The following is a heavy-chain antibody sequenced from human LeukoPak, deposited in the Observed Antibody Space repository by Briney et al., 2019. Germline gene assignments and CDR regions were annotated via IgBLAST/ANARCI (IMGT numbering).Heavy chain of an antibody. CDR1: GFIFSAHG. V-gene: IGHV3-21*01. J-gene: IGHJ4*02. Sequence: GGSLRLSCAGSGFIFSAHGMAWVRQAPGKTLEWVSAISGSGLKRYYAESVKGRFTISRDNAKNSLYLQMNSLRAEDTAVYYCARAKYGDPIDYWGQGTLVTVSS. D-gene: IGHD4-17*01. CDR3: ARAKYGDPIDY. CDR2: ISGSGLKR.